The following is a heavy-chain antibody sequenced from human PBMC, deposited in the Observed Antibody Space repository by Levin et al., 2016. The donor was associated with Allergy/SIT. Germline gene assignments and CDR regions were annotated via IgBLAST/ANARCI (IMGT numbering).Heavy chain of an antibody. CDR1: GDSVSRSSIA. J-gene: IGHJ4*02. CDR2: TYFSSDWYT. Sequence: SETLSLTCAISGDSVSRSSIAWNWIRQSPSRGLEWLGRTYFSSDWYTDYAVSVKSRITVKADTAKNQISLHLNSVTSDDTAVYYCARLAVTSSMLTGPFDSWGQGTLVTVSS. D-gene: IGHD3-9*01. V-gene: IGHV6-1*01. CDR3: ARLAVTSSMLTGPFDS.